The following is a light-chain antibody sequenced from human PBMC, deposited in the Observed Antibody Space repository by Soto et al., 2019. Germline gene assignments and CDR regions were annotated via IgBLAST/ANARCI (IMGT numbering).Light chain of an antibody. Sequence: EIVLTQSPGTLSLSPGERATLSCRASQSVSSSYLAWYQQKPGQAPRLLIYGASSRATGIPDMFSGSGSGTDFTLTISRLEPEDFAVYYCQQYGSSLLTFGQGTKVEIK. CDR2: GAS. CDR1: QSVSSSY. J-gene: IGKJ1*01. V-gene: IGKV3-20*01. CDR3: QQYGSSLLT.